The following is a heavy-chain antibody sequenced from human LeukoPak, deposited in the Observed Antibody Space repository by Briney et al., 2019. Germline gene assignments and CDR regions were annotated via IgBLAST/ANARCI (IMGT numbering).Heavy chain of an antibody. Sequence: GGSLRLSCTASGFTFSNYWMHWVRQAPGKGLVWVSRITNDGSGATYADSVKGRFIISRDNAKNTVYLQMNSLRAEDTAVYYCARDIATTPVYWGQGTLVTVPS. CDR1: GFTFSNYW. J-gene: IGHJ4*02. CDR3: ARDIATTPVY. CDR2: ITNDGSGA. V-gene: IGHV3-74*01. D-gene: IGHD5-12*01.